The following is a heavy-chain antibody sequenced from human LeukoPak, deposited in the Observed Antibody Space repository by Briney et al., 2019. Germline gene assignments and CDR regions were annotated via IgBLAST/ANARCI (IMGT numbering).Heavy chain of an antibody. CDR2: ISGGGGTT. Sequence: GGSLRLSCAASGFTFSSYAMNWVRQAPGKGLEWVSAISGGGGTTYYADSVKGRFTISRDNSKNTLFLQMNSLRAEDTAVYYCAKDREGLSSGYDLEYFDYWGQGTLDTVSS. CDR1: GFTFSSYA. J-gene: IGHJ4*02. D-gene: IGHD5-12*01. CDR3: AKDREGLSSGYDLEYFDY. V-gene: IGHV3-23*01.